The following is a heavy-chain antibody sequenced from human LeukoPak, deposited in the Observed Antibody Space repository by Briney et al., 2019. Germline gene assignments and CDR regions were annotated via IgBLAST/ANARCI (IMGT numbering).Heavy chain of an antibody. CDR2: ISSSSSYI. J-gene: IGHJ5*02. CDR1: GFIFSSYS. Sequence: GSLRLSCAASGFIFSSYSMNWVRQAPGKGLEWVSSISSSSSYIYYADSVKGRFTISRDNAKNSLYLQMNSLRAEDTAVYYCARGSLLGFGELSELFDPWGQGTLVTVSS. CDR3: ARGSLLGFGELSELFDP. V-gene: IGHV3-21*01. D-gene: IGHD3-10*01.